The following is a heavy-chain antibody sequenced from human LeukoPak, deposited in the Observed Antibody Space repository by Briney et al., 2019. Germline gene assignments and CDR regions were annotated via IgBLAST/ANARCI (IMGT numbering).Heavy chain of an antibody. D-gene: IGHD6-6*01. CDR2: IYTTGST. CDR3: AREASSSSPFDY. CDR1: GASISSYY. J-gene: IGHJ4*02. V-gene: IGHV4-4*07. Sequence: SQTLSLTCTVSGASISSYYWSWIRQPAGKGLEWIGHIYTTGSTDYNPSLKSRVTMSLDTSKNQFSLKLNSVTAADTAVYYCAREASSSSPFDYWGQGTLVTVSS.